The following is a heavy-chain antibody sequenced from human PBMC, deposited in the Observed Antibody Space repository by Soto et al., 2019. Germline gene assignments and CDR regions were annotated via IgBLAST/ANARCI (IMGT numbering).Heavy chain of an antibody. CDR3: AREISLAGGYALPYFDY. CDR2: IWYDGSNK. J-gene: IGHJ4*02. CDR1: GFTFSSYG. V-gene: IGHV3-33*01. D-gene: IGHD5-12*01. Sequence: QVQLVESGGGVVQPGRSLRLSCAASGFTFSSYGMHWVRQAPGKGLEWVAVIWYDGSNKYYADSVKGRFTISRDNSKNPLYLQMSSLRAEDTAVYYCAREISLAGGYALPYFDYWGQGTLVTVSS.